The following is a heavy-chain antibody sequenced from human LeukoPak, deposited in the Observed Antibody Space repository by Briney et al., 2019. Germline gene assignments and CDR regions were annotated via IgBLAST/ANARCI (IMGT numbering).Heavy chain of an antibody. CDR3: AKIPYGDYVLDYYYYMDV. J-gene: IGHJ6*03. Sequence: GGSLRLSCAASGFTFSSYSMNWVRQAPGKGLEWVSSISSSSSDIYYADSVKGRFTISRDNSKNTLYLQMYSLRAEDTAVYYCAKIPYGDYVLDYYYYMDVWGKGTTVTISS. CDR1: GFTFSSYS. V-gene: IGHV3-21*01. CDR2: ISSSSSDI. D-gene: IGHD4-17*01.